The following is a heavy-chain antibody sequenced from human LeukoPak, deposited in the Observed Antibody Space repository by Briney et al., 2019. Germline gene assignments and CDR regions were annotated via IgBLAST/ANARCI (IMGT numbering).Heavy chain of an antibody. CDR2: IIPILGIA. J-gene: IGHJ4*02. CDR3: ATRGSYGGPNLDY. V-gene: IGHV1-69*02. D-gene: IGHD4-23*01. Sequence: SVKLSCKAPGVTFTSYTISWVRQAPRQGLEWMGRIIPILGIANYAQKFQGRVTITADKSTSTAYMELSSLRSEDTAVYYCATRGSYGGPNLDYWGQGTLVTVSS. CDR1: GVTFTSYT.